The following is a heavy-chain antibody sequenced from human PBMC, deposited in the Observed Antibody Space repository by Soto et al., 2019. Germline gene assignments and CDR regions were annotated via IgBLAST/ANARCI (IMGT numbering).Heavy chain of an antibody. CDR1: GGSVSSGSYY. D-gene: IGHD3-9*01. J-gene: IGHJ5*02. CDR3: ARALNYDILTGYYGGWFDP. Sequence: QVQLQESGPGLVKPSETLSLTCTVSGGSVSSGSYYWSWIRQPPGKGLEWIGYIYYSGSTNYNPSLKSRVPISVDTSKNQFSLKLSSVTAADTAVYYCARALNYDILTGYYGGWFDPWGQGTLVTVSS. V-gene: IGHV4-61*01. CDR2: IYYSGST.